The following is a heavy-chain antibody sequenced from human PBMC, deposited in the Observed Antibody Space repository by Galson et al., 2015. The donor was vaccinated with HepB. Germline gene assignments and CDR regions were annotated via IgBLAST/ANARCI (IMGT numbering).Heavy chain of an antibody. CDR2: IGYRETYK. CDR3: ARVADADYGDHSHFDY. J-gene: IGHJ4*02. CDR1: GFTFRTSG. Sequence: SLRLSCAASGFTFRTSGMTWVRQAPGKGLEWVAVIGYRETYKHYADSVKGRFAISRDNAKNSVYLQINSLRAEDTAVYYCARVADADYGDHSHFDYWGQGTLVTVSS. D-gene: IGHD4-17*01. V-gene: IGHV3-21*01.